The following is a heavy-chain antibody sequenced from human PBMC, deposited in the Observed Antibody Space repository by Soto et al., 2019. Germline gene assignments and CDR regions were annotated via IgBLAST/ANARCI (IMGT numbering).Heavy chain of an antibody. CDR1: GGSISSYY. Sequence: SETLSLTCTVSGGSISSYYWSWIRQPPGKGLEWIGYIYYSGSTNYNPSLKSRVTISVDTSKNQFSLKLSSVTAADTAVYYCAKGSGIMSYYYYYMEVWGKGTTVTVSS. D-gene: IGHD3-10*01. J-gene: IGHJ6*03. CDR3: AKGSGIMSYYYYYMEV. CDR2: IYYSGST. V-gene: IGHV4-59*08.